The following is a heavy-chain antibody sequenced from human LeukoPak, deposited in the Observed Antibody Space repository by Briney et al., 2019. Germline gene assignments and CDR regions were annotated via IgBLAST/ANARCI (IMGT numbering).Heavy chain of an antibody. CDR1: GGSLSSYY. V-gene: IGHV4-59*01. CDR3: ARGIYDRSGFSYYYYHMDV. J-gene: IGHJ6*03. D-gene: IGHD3-22*01. Sequence: PSETLSLTCFVSGGSLSSYYWSWIRHPQGKGLGWIGYIYYRGNTNYNPSLKNRVIISLDTSKNQFSLRLSSVTAADTAVYHCARGIYDRSGFSYYYYHMDVWGKGTTVTVSS. CDR2: IYYRGNT.